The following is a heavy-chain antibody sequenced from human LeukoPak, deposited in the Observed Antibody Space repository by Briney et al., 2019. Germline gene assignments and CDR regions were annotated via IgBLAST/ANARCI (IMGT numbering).Heavy chain of an antibody. V-gene: IGHV3-30*02. D-gene: IGHD1-26*01. CDR3: ARGGSYLSAFDI. Sequence: GGSLRLSCAASGFTFSSYGMRWVRQAPGKGLEWVAFIRYDGSNKYYADSVKRRFTISRDNSKNTLYLQMNSLRAEDTAVYYCARGGSYLSAFDIWGQGTMVTVSS. CDR2: IRYDGSNK. CDR1: GFTFSSYG. J-gene: IGHJ3*02.